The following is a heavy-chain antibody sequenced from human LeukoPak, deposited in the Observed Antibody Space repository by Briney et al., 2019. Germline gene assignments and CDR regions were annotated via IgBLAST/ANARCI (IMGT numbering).Heavy chain of an antibody. CDR3: ARGLRGYSGYDPPPFNEVQDLSAFDI. V-gene: IGHV4-39*07. Sequence: SETLSLTCTVSGGSISSSSYYWGWIRQPPGKGLECIGSIYYSGSTYYNPSLKSRVTISVDTSKNQFSLKLSSVTAADTAVYYCARGLRGYSGYDPPPFNEVQDLSAFDIWGQGTMVTVSS. D-gene: IGHD5-12*01. CDR1: GGSISSSSYY. CDR2: IYYSGST. J-gene: IGHJ3*02.